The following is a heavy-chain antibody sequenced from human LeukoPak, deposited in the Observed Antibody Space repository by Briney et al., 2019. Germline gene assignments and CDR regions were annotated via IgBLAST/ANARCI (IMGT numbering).Heavy chain of an antibody. D-gene: IGHD3-16*02. V-gene: IGHV3-21*01. Sequence: GGSLRLSCAASGFTFSSYGMNWVRQAPGKGLEWVSSISSSSSYIYYADSVKGRFTISRDNAKNSLYLQMNSLRAEDTAVYYCARDKSRWRLYYYYGMDVWGQGTTVTVSS. CDR2: ISSSSSYI. CDR3: ARDKSRWRLYYYYGMDV. CDR1: GFTFSSYG. J-gene: IGHJ6*02.